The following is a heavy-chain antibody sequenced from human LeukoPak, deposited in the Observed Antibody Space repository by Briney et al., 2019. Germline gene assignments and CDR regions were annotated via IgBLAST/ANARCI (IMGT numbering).Heavy chain of an antibody. Sequence: PSETLSLTCTVSGGSISSYYWSWIRQPPGKGLEWIGYIYYSGSTNYNPSLKSRVTISVDTSKNQFSLKLSSVTAADTAVYYCARGYGSGWHRDYWGQGTLVTVSS. CDR3: ARGYGSGWHRDY. CDR2: IYYSGST. D-gene: IGHD6-19*01. J-gene: IGHJ4*02. CDR1: GGSISSYY. V-gene: IGHV4-59*12.